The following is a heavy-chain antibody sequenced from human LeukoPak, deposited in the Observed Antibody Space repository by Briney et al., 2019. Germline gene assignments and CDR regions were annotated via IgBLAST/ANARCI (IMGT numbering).Heavy chain of an antibody. CDR1: GYTFTSCD. Sequence: ASVKVSCKASGYTFTSCDINWVRQATGQGLEWMGWMNPNSGNTGYAQKFQGRVTMTRNTSISTVYMELSSLRSEDTAVYYCARGAVFTIFGVVSSDAFDIWGQGTMVTVSS. CDR3: ARGAVFTIFGVVSSDAFDI. D-gene: IGHD3-3*01. CDR2: MNPNSGNT. V-gene: IGHV1-8*01. J-gene: IGHJ3*02.